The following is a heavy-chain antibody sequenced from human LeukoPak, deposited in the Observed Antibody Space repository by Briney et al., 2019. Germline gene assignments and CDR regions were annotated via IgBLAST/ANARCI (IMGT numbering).Heavy chain of an antibody. J-gene: IGHJ6*02. D-gene: IGHD3-10*01. CDR3: GRAIMIRGIMDV. Sequence: PGRSLRRPCAASGFTMSPYAMHWVRQSPGKGLEWVAFITYDGINKYYADSVKGRFTISRDNSKNTLYLQMNSLRPEDTAVYYCGRAIMIRGIMDVWGQGTTVTVSS. CDR2: ITYDGINK. CDR1: GFTMSPYA. V-gene: IGHV3-30-3*01.